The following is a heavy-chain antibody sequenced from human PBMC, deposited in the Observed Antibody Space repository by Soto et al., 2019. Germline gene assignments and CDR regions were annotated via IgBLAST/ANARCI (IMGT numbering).Heavy chain of an antibody. Sequence: QVQLQESGPGLVKPSETLSLTCTVSGDSISSVLGDSISTHYWSWVRQPPGKGLEWIGSVYYSGATKYSPSLKGRVSMSVDTSKNPFSLKVRSVSAADTAVYYCARAMGYWGTYYYYYGMDVWGQGTTVTVSS. V-gene: IGHV4-61*01. CDR2: VYYSGAT. CDR1: GDSISSVLGDSISTHY. D-gene: IGHD3-16*01. J-gene: IGHJ6*02. CDR3: ARAMGYWGTYYYYYGMDV.